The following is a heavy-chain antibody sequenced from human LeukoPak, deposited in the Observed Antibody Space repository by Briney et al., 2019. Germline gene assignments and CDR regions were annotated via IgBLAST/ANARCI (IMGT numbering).Heavy chain of an antibody. D-gene: IGHD4-17*01. V-gene: IGHV3-30-3*01. CDR1: GFTFSSYT. CDR2: ISYDGSNK. CDR3: ARGVYSSVTLPPYFDY. J-gene: IGHJ4*02. Sequence: GSLRLSCAASGFTFSSYTLHWVRQAPGKGLEWVAVISYDGSNKYYADSVKGRFTISRDNSKNTLYLQMNSLRAEDTAVYYCARGVYSSVTLPPYFDYWGQGTLVTVSS.